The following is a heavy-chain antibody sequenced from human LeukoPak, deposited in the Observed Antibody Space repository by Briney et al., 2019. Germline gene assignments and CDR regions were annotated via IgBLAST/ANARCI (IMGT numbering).Heavy chain of an antibody. Sequence: PSETLSLTCTVSGGSVSGDSWTWIRQPAGKGLEWIGYICYTGAINYSPSLMGRVAMSVDTSQNQFSLKLTSVTAADTAVYYCARNGFRTYCGTDCYSDYMDVWGKGTTVIVSS. CDR3: ARNGFRTYCGTDCYSDYMDV. J-gene: IGHJ6*03. CDR1: GGSVSGDS. D-gene: IGHD2-21*02. CDR2: ICYTGAI. V-gene: IGHV4-59*02.